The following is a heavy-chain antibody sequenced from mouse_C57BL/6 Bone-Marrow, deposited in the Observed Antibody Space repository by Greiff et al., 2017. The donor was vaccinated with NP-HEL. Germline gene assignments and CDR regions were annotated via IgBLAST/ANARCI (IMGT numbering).Heavy chain of an antibody. CDR1: GYSFTGYF. CDR3: AREYYYGSSSYYYAMDY. Sequence: VQLQQSGPELVKPGDSVKISCKASGYSFTGYFMNWVMQSHGKSLEWIGRINPYNGDTFYNQKFKGKATLTVDKSSSTAHMELRSLTSEDSAVYYCAREYYYGSSSYYYAMDYWGQGTSVTVSS. J-gene: IGHJ4*01. D-gene: IGHD1-1*01. V-gene: IGHV1-20*01. CDR2: INPYNGDT.